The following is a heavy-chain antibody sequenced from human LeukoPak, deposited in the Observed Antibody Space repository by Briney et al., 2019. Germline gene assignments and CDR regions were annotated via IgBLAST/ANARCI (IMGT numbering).Heavy chain of an antibody. Sequence: GGSLRLSCAASGFTFSSYAMHWVRQAPGKGLEWVAVISYDGSNKYYADSVKGRFTISRDNSKNTLYLQMNSLRAEDTAVYYCARVRDSSNWYVFDIWGQGTMVTVSS. CDR3: ARVRDSSNWYVFDI. CDR2: ISYDGSNK. J-gene: IGHJ3*02. D-gene: IGHD6-13*01. CDR1: GFTFSSYA. V-gene: IGHV3-30*01.